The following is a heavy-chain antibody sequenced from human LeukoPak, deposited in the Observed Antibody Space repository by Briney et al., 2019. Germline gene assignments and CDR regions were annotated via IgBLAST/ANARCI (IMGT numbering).Heavy chain of an antibody. D-gene: IGHD5-24*01. CDR2: INPNSGGT. Sequence: GASVKVSCKASGYTFTGYYMHWVRQAPGQGLEWMGWINPNSGGTNYAQKFQGRVTMTRDTSISTAYMELSRLRSDDTAVYYCARGRGSVEMATMAPRDIWGQGTMVTVSS. V-gene: IGHV1-2*02. J-gene: IGHJ3*02. CDR1: GYTFTGYY. CDR3: ARGRGSVEMATMAPRDI.